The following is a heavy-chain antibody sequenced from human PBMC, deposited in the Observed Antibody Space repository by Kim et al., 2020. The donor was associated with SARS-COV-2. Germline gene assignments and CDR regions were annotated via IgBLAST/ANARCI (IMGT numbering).Heavy chain of an antibody. Sequence: SETLSLTCTVSGGSISSYYWSWIRQPPGKGLEWIGYIYYSGSTNYNPSLKSRVTISVDTSKNQFSLKLSSVTAADTAVYYCARVGCSGGSCYENWFDPWGQGTLVTVSS. D-gene: IGHD2-15*01. V-gene: IGHV4-59*01. CDR2: IYYSGST. CDR1: GGSISSYY. J-gene: IGHJ5*02. CDR3: ARVGCSGGSCYENWFDP.